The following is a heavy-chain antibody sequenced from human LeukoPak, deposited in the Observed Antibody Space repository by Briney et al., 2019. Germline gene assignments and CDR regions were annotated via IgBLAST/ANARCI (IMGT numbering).Heavy chain of an antibody. CDR2: IMSSSSTI. J-gene: IGHJ4*02. D-gene: IGHD5-24*01. V-gene: IGHV3-48*02. Sequence: GGSLRLSCAASGFTFSTYSMNWVRQAPGKGLEWVSHIMSSSSTINYADSVKGRFTISRDNAQNSLCLQMNSLRDEDTAVYYCARSMAFDYWGQGALVIVSS. CDR1: GFTFSTYS. CDR3: ARSMAFDY.